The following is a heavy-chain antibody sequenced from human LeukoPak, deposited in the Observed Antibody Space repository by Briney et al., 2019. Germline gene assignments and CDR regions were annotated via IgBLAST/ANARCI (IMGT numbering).Heavy chain of an antibody. D-gene: IGHD3-16*02. CDR3: ARGVSLGELSLAY. Sequence: TSETLSLTCAVYGGSFSGYYWSWIRQPPVKALEWIGEINHSGSTNYNPSLKSRVTISVDTSKNQFSLKLSSVTAADTAVYYCARGVSLGELSLAYWGQGTLVTVSS. CDR1: GGSFSGYY. V-gene: IGHV4-34*01. J-gene: IGHJ4*02. CDR2: INHSGST.